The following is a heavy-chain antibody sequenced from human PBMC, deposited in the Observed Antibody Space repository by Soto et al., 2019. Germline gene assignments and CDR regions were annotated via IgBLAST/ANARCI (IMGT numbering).Heavy chain of an antibody. CDR2: ISYDGSNK. Sequence: GGSLRLSCAASGFTFSSYAMSWVRQAPGKGLEWVAAISYDGSNKYYADSVKGRFTISRDNSKNTLYLQMNSLRAEDTAAYYCARDPYGIAAAGSFDYWGQGTLVTVSS. D-gene: IGHD6-13*01. CDR1: GFTFSSYA. V-gene: IGHV3-30-3*01. J-gene: IGHJ4*02. CDR3: ARDPYGIAAAGSFDY.